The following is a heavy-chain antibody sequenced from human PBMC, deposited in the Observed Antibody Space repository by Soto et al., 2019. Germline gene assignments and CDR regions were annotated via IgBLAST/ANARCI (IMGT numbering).Heavy chain of an antibody. D-gene: IGHD3-9*01. CDR1: GYSFTSYW. CDR2: IYPGDSDT. V-gene: IGHV5-51*01. CDR3: ARGLRFFDWLSPDYGMDV. J-gene: IGHJ6*02. Sequence: GESLKISCKGSGYSFTSYWIGWVRQMPGKGLEWMGIIYPGDSDTRYSPSFQGQVTISADKSISTAYLQWSSLKASDSAMYYCARGLRFFDWLSPDYGMDVWSQGTTVTVSS.